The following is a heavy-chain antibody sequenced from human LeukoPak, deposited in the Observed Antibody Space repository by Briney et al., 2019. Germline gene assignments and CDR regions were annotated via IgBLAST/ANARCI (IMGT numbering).Heavy chain of an antibody. J-gene: IGHJ4*02. Sequence: GGSLRLSCVVSGITLSNYGMSWVRQAPGKGLEWVSGISERGGSTNYADSVRGRFIISRDTSKNTVYLQMNSLRVEDTAVYFCAKRGIVIRAVIIIGFHKEAYYFDYWGQGILVTVSS. D-gene: IGHD3-10*01. CDR3: AKRGIVIRAVIIIGFHKEAYYFDY. V-gene: IGHV3-23*01. CDR1: GITLSNYG. CDR2: ISERGGST.